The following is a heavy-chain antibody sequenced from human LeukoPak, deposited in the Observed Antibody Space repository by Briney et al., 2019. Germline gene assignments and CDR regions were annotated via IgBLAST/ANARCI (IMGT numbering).Heavy chain of an antibody. CDR1: GGSISSSCYF. CDR2: IYYGGTT. Sequence: SETLSLTCTVSGGSISSSCYFWGRIRQPPGTGLEWIGSIYYGGTTYHNPSLKSRVTISVDTSKNQFSLNLSSVTATDTAVYYCARHDGRGGATMGALDYWGRGTLVTVSS. J-gene: IGHJ4*02. CDR3: ARHDGRGGATMGALDY. V-gene: IGHV4-39*01. D-gene: IGHD4/OR15-4a*01.